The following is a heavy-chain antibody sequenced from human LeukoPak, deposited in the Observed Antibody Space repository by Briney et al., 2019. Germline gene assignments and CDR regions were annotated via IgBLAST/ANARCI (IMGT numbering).Heavy chain of an antibody. Sequence: PGGSLRLSCAASGFSFSSHWMHWVRQVPGKGLEWVSVIEVDGITTTYADSVKGRFTVSRDNSKNTLYLQMNSLRAEDTAVYYCATHGRYNWNYWGQGTLVTVSS. CDR1: GFSFSSHW. CDR3: ATHGRYNWNY. CDR2: IEVDGITT. J-gene: IGHJ4*02. D-gene: IGHD1-20*01. V-gene: IGHV3-74*03.